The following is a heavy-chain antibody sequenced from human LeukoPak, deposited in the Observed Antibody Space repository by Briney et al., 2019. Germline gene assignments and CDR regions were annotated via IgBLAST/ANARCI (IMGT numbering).Heavy chain of an antibody. J-gene: IGHJ6*03. CDR3: ARDRGIQLWFGPGYMDV. CDR1: GFTFDDYG. D-gene: IGHD5-18*01. CDR2: INWNGGST. Sequence: GGSLRLSCAASGFTFDDYGMSWVRQAPGKGLEWVSGINWNGGSTGYADSVKGRFTISRDNAKNSLYLRMNSLRAEDTALYYCARDRGIQLWFGPGYMDVWGKGTTVTVSS. V-gene: IGHV3-20*04.